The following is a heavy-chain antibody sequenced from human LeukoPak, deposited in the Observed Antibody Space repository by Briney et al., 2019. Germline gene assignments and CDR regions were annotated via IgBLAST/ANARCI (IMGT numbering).Heavy chain of an antibody. CDR3: AGNRNALGDVNWLDP. CDR2: IYDTGSS. D-gene: IGHD3-16*01. V-gene: IGHV4-59*01. J-gene: IGHJ5*02. CDR1: VASINGYY. Sequence: PSETLSLTCTVSVASINGYYWNWIRQSPGKGLEWIAFIYDTGSSNYNPSLRSRVTISLDTSKNQFSLKLKSVTAADTAVYYCAGNRNALGDVNWLDPWGQGTLVTVSS.